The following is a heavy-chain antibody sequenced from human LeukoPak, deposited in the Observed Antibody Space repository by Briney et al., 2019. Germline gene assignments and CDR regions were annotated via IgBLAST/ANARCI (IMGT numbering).Heavy chain of an antibody. D-gene: IGHD3-22*01. J-gene: IGHJ4*02. V-gene: IGHV1-2*02. CDR1: GYTFTENY. Sequence: ASVKVSCKVSGYTFTENYIHWVRQAPGQGLEWMGLINPHTGAANYTQRFQGRVTLTRDTSSSTAYMHLSSLRSDDTATYYCARGKSGYSPWGQGTLVTVSS. CDR3: ARGKSGYSP. CDR2: INPHTGAA.